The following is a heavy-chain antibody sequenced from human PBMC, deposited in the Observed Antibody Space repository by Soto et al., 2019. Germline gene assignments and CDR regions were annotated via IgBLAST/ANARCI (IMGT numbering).Heavy chain of an antibody. D-gene: IGHD3-22*01. CDR1: GFTFSSYA. V-gene: IGHV3-23*01. CDR2: ISGTGVST. CDR3: AKNYYDSSGYYYVPPVDY. Sequence: GGSLRISCAASGFTFSSYAISCVRQAPGKGLAWVSAISGTGVSTYYADSVKGRFTISRDNSKNTLYLQMNRLRAEDTAVYYCAKNYYDSSGYYYVPPVDYWGQGTLVTVSS. J-gene: IGHJ4*02.